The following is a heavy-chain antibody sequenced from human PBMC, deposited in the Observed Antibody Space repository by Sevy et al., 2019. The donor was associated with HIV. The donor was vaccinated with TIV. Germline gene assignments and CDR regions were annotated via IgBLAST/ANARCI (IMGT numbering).Heavy chain of an antibody. V-gene: IGHV5-51*01. CDR2: IYPGDSDT. CDR1: GYRFTDYW. D-gene: IGHD3-10*01. CDR3: AGGARGTLPSYYYYGWDI. J-gene: IGHJ6*02. Sequence: GESLKISCKGSGYRFTDYWIAWVRQRPGKGLEWMGIIYPGDSDTIYSPSFRGQVTISDDKSITTAYVKWGTLKASDTGIYYCAGGARGTLPSYYYYGWDIWGQGTTVTVSS.